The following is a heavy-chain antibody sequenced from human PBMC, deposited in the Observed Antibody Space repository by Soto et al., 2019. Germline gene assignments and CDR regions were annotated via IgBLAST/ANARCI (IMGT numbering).Heavy chain of an antibody. Sequence: SETMYLTCAVSGGSISSGGYYWSWIRQHPGKGLEWIGYIYYSGSTYYNPSLKSRVTISVDTSKNQFSLKLSSVTAADTAVYHCARGRDYGDLYYYNGMDVWGQGTTVTVSS. J-gene: IGHJ6*02. CDR3: ARGRDYGDLYYYNGMDV. CDR1: GGSISSGGYY. D-gene: IGHD4-17*01. CDR2: IYYSGST. V-gene: IGHV4-31*11.